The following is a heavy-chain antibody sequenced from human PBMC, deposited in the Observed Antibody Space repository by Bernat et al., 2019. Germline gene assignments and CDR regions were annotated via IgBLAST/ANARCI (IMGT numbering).Heavy chain of an antibody. CDR3: ARDQGDSKDY. V-gene: IGHV3-48*03. CDR2: ISSSGTTT. D-gene: IGHD2-21*02. J-gene: IGHJ4*02. CDR1: GFTFSSYE. Sequence: VQLVESGGGVVQPGRSLRLSCAASGFTFSSYEMHWVRQAPGKGLEWVSYISSSGTTTHYADSVKGRFTISRDNAKNSLYLQMYGLRAEDTALYYCARDQGDSKDYWGQGTLVTVSS.